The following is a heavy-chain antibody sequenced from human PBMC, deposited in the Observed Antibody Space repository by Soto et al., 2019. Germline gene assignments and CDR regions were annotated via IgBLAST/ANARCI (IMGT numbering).Heavy chain of an antibody. V-gene: IGHV4-59*01. Sequence: SSETLSLTCIVSGVSISSNYWSWIRQPPGQGLEWIGYIHYSGSTNFNPSLKNRVTISVDTSKNQFSLRLSSVTAADTAVYFCVSQRTTVPTQAYFDYWGPGALVTVSS. CDR2: IHYSGST. J-gene: IGHJ4*02. D-gene: IGHD4-17*01. CDR3: VSQRTTVPTQAYFDY. CDR1: GVSISSNY.